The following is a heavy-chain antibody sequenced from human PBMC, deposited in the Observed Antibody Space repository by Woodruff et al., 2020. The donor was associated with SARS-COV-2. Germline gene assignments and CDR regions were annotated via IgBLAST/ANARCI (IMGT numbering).Heavy chain of an antibody. J-gene: IGHJ6*03. Sequence: KGRFTISRDNSKNTLYLQMNSLRAEDTAVYYCARDRQRFLEWVISPYYYYMDVWGKGTTVTVSS. CDR3: ARDRQRFLEWVISPYYYYMDV. D-gene: IGHD3-3*01. V-gene: IGHV3-30*01.